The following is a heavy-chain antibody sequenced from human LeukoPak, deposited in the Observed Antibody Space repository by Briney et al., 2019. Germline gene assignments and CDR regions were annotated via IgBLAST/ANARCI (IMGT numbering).Heavy chain of an antibody. CDR3: ARDTKYAFDN. J-gene: IGHJ4*02. D-gene: IGHD2-2*01. CDR2: IGISSGNT. CDR1: GFTFSTFG. Sequence: GGSLRLSCATAGFTFSTFGIHWVRQAPGKGLEWISYIGISSGNTKYADSVKGRFTISGDKAKNSLYLQMNSLRVEDTAVYYCARDTKYAFDNWGQGTLVTVSS. V-gene: IGHV3-48*01.